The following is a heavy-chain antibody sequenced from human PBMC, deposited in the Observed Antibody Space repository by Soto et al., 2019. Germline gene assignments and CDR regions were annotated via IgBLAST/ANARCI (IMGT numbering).Heavy chain of an antibody. Sequence: GGSLRLSCVASGFSFSNFPMHWFRQAPGKGLEWVAVISYDGSNKYYADSVKGRFTISRDNSKNTLYLQMNSLRAEDTAVYYCARGGPLSLYSSSTYYYYGMDVWGQGTTVTVSS. CDR2: ISYDGSNK. CDR1: GFSFSNFP. J-gene: IGHJ6*02. V-gene: IGHV3-30-3*01. D-gene: IGHD6-6*01. CDR3: ARGGPLSLYSSSTYYYYGMDV.